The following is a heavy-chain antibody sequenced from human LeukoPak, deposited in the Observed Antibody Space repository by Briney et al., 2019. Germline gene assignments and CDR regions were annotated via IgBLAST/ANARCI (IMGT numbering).Heavy chain of an antibody. D-gene: IGHD1-1*01. CDR3: AKDGKNIYNSY. Sequence: GGSLRLSCAASGFTFSSHGMSWVRQAPGKGLEWVSTISGSGDNTYYADSVKGRFTISRDNSKNTLYLQMNSLRAEDTAVYYCAKDGKNIYNSYWGQGTLVTVSS. J-gene: IGHJ4*02. V-gene: IGHV3-23*01. CDR1: GFTFSSHG. CDR2: ISGSGDNT.